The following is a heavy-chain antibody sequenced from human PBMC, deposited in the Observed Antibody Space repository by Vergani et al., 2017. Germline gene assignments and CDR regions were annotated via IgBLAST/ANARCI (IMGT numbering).Heavy chain of an antibody. CDR2: LSYDGSVK. CDR3: ARGRDSNWGAPDY. D-gene: IGHD7-27*01. CDR1: GFTFSNYA. J-gene: IGHJ4*02. V-gene: IGHV3-30*04. Sequence: VQLVESGGGVVQPGRSLRLSCAASGFTFSNYAMHWVRQTPGKGLECVTILSYDGSVKYWLDSVKGRFTFSRDNFKNTLYLQMNSLREEDTAVYFCARGRDSNWGAPDYWGQGTLVTVSS.